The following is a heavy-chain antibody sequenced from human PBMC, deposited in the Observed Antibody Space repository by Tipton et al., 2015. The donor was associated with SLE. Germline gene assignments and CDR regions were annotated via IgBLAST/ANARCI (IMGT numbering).Heavy chain of an antibody. CDR1: GGSFSGYY. J-gene: IGHJ3*02. CDR3: ATGDGNDAFDI. CDR2: IYYSGST. V-gene: IGHV4-59*01. Sequence: TLSLTCAVYGGSFSGYYWSWIRQPPGKGLEWIGYIYYSGSTNYNPSLKSRVTISVDTSKNQFSLKLSSVTAADTAVYYCATGDGNDAFDIWGQGTMVTVSS. D-gene: IGHD3-10*01.